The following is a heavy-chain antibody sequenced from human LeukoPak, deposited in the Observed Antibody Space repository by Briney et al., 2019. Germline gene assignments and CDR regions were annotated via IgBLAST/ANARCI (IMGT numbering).Heavy chain of an antibody. CDR3: ARDPTLRGPVDY. CDR1: GFTFSDDY. D-gene: IGHD3-3*01. V-gene: IGHV3-11*01. CDR2: INSSGSTI. Sequence: PGASLRLSCAASGFTFSDDYMSWSRQAPGKGLEWVSYINSSGSTIYSTVSVKGRFTVSRDNAKNSLYRQMNSLIAEDTAVYYCARDPTLRGPVDYWGQGTLVTVSS. J-gene: IGHJ4*02.